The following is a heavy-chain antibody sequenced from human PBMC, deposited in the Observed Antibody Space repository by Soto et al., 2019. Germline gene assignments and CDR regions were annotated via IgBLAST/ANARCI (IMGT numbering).Heavy chain of an antibody. J-gene: IGHJ4*02. D-gene: IGHD2-21*02. V-gene: IGHV1-18*01. Sequence: ASVKVSCKTSGYAFSNYGISWVRQAPGQGLEWMGWISANNGNTHYAQKLQGRVTMTTDTSTSTAYMELRSLRSDDTAVYYCARSIVVVTALDYWGQGTLVTVSS. CDR2: ISANNGNT. CDR1: GYAFSNYG. CDR3: ARSIVVVTALDY.